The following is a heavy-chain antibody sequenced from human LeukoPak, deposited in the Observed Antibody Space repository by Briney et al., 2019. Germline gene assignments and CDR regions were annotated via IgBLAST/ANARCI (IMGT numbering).Heavy chain of an antibody. D-gene: IGHD3-22*01. CDR3: ARGRVSEVKAFDY. Sequence: ASETLSLTCAVSGGSISSGGYSWSWIRQPPGKGLEWIGYIYHSGSTYYNPSLKSRVTISVDTSKNQFSLKLSSVTAADTAVYYCARGRVSEVKAFDYWGQGTLVTVSS. CDR1: GGSISSGGYS. J-gene: IGHJ4*02. V-gene: IGHV4-30-2*01. CDR2: IYHSGST.